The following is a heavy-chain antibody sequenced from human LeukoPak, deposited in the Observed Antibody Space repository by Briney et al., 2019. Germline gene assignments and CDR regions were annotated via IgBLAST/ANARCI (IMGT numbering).Heavy chain of an antibody. J-gene: IGHJ4*02. CDR2: ISGSGGST. V-gene: IGHV3-23*01. D-gene: IGHD3-22*01. Sequence: PGGSLRLSCAASGFTFSNSAMSWVRQAPGKGLEWVSTISGSGGSTYYADSVKGRFTISRDNSKNTLYLQMNSLRAEDTAVYYCAKVGYYNDSSGYYLDYLDYWGQGTLVTVSS. CDR3: AKVGYYNDSSGYYLDYLDY. CDR1: GFTFSNSA.